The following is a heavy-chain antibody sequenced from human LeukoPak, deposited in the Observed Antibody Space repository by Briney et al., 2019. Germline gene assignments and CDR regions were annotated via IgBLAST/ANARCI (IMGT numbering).Heavy chain of an antibody. CDR2: INPNSGGT. D-gene: IGHD3-22*01. CDR3: ARVAIYYYDSSTAGRLEDY. V-gene: IGHV1-2*06. J-gene: IGHJ4*02. Sequence: ASVKVSCKASGYTFTGYYMHWVRQAPGQGLEWMGRINPNSGGTNYAQKFQGRVTMTRDTSISTAYMELSGLRSNDTAVYYCARVAIYYYDSSTAGRLEDYWGQGTLVTVSS. CDR1: GYTFTGYY.